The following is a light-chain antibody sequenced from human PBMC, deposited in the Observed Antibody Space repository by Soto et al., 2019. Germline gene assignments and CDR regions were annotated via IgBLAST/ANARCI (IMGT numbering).Light chain of an antibody. Sequence: DIQMTQSPSSLSASVGDRVTITCRASQSISRYLHWYQQKPGKAPKLLIYAASSLQTGVPSRFSGSGSGTDFTLTISSLQPEDFATYHCQQTYSAPWTFGRGTKVEIK. V-gene: IGKV1-39*01. CDR2: AAS. CDR1: QSISRY. J-gene: IGKJ1*01. CDR3: QQTYSAPWT.